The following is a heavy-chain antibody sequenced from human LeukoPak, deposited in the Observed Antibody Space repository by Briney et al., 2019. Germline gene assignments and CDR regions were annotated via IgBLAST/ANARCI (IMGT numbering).Heavy chain of an antibody. V-gene: IGHV3-48*02. Sequence: TGGSLRLSCAASGFSFNSHSMNWVRQAPGQGLEWVSYISSGSSTIYYADSVKGRFTISRDNAKNSLYLQMSSLRDEDTAVYYCAREQVPLGTGIGYWGQGTLVTVSS. CDR1: GFSFNSHS. J-gene: IGHJ4*02. CDR3: AREQVPLGTGIGY. D-gene: IGHD3/OR15-3a*01. CDR2: ISSGSSTI.